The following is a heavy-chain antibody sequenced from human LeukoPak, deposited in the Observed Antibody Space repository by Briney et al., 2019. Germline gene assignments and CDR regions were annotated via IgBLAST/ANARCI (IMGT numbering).Heavy chain of an antibody. CDR3: ARGYYDILTGYYSPFFDY. V-gene: IGHV4-34*01. CDR1: GGSFGGYY. D-gene: IGHD3-9*01. Sequence: SETLSLTCAVYGGSFGGYYWSWIRQPPGKGLEWIGEINHSGSTNYNPSLKSRVTISVDTSKNQFSLKLSSVTAADTAVYYCARGYYDILTGYYSPFFDYWGQRTLVTVSS. J-gene: IGHJ4*02. CDR2: INHSGST.